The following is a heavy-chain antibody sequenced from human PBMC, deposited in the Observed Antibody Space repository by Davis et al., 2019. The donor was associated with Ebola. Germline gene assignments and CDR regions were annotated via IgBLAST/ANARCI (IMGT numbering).Heavy chain of an antibody. CDR1: GFTFSSYA. CDR3: ARDKPVAATGGVFDY. CDR2: ISYDGSNK. D-gene: IGHD2-15*01. V-gene: IGHV3-30*04. Sequence: GGSLRLSCAASGFTFSSYAMHWVRQAPGKGLEWVAVISYDGSNKYYADSVKGRFTISRDNSKNTLYLQMNSLRAEDTAVYYCARDKPVAATGGVFDYWGQGTLVTVSS. J-gene: IGHJ4*02.